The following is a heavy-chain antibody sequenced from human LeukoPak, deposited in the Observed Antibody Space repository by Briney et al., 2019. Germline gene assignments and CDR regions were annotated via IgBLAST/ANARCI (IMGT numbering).Heavy chain of an antibody. Sequence: GGSLRLSCAAPGFTFDTHHMSWVRQAPGKGLEWRSDITGSGGTTHYSDSVTGRFTISRDNSKNTLYLQMDSLRVEDTAVYYCARDQALQLVGDSWGQGTLVSVSS. CDR1: GFTFDTHH. V-gene: IGHV3-23*01. CDR3: ARDQALQLVGDS. CDR2: ITGSGGTT. J-gene: IGHJ4*02. D-gene: IGHD6-13*01.